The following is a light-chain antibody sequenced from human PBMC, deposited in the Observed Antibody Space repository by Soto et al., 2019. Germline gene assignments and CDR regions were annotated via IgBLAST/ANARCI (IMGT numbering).Light chain of an antibody. Sequence: EIVLTQSPGTLSLSPGERATLPCRASQSVSCSYLAWYQQKPGQAPRLLIYGASSRATGIPDRFSGSGSGTDFTLTISRLEPEDFAVYYCQQYGSSPPWSFGQGTKVEIK. CDR2: GAS. CDR1: QSVSCSY. CDR3: QQYGSSPPWS. J-gene: IGKJ1*01. V-gene: IGKV3-20*01.